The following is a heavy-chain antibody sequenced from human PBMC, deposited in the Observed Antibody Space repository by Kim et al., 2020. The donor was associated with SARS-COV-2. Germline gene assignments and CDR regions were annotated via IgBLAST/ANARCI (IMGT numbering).Heavy chain of an antibody. D-gene: IGHD5-12*01. CDR1: GFTFDDYA. Sequence: GGSLRLSCAASGFTFDDYAMHWVRHAPGKGLEWVSGISWNSRGIGHADSVKGRFSISSDKAKNSLYLQLHSLRVGDTALPFCANDMRWLHHDSFDICG. CDR3: ANDMRWLHHDSFDI. CDR2: ISWNSRGI. J-gene: IGHJ3*02. V-gene: IGHV3-9*01.